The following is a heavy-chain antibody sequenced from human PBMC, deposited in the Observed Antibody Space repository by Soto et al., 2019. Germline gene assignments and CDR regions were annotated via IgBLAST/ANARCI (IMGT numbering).Heavy chain of an antibody. CDR2: IYYSGST. Sequence: SETLSLTCNVSGGSFSGYHWSWIRQPPGKGLEWIGYIYYSGSTNYNPSLKSRVTISVDTSKNQFSLKLSSVTAADTAVYYCARFNWYFDLWGRGTLVTVSS. J-gene: IGHJ2*01. V-gene: IGHV4-59*08. CDR1: GGSFSGYH. CDR3: ARFNWYFDL.